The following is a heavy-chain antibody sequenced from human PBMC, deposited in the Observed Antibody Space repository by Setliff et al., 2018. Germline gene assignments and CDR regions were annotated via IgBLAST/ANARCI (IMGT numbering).Heavy chain of an antibody. CDR3: FGAGTCSY. CDR2: ISEDGSGN. Sequence: GVLRLSCAASGLRFSGSWMAWVRQAPGQGLEWVADISEDGSGNFYSDSVRGRFTIFRDNSKNTLYLEMNRLRTEDTAVYYCFGAGTCSYWGQGTLVTVSS. CDR1: GLRFSGSW. D-gene: IGHD3-10*01. V-gene: IGHV3-7*01. J-gene: IGHJ4*02.